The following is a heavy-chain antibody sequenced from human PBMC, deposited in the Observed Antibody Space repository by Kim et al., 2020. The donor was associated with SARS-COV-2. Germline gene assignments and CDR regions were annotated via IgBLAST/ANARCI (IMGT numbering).Heavy chain of an antibody. CDR3: ARGELRYFDWLLSVFFDY. D-gene: IGHD3-9*01. J-gene: IGHJ4*02. CDR1: GGSFSGYY. V-gene: IGHV4-34*01. CDR2: INHSGST. Sequence: SETLSLTCAVYGGSFSGYYWSWIRQPPGKGLEWIGEINHSGSTNYNPSLKSRVTISVDTSKNQFSLKLSSVTAAGTAVYYCARGELRYFDWLLSVFFDYWGQGTLVTVSS.